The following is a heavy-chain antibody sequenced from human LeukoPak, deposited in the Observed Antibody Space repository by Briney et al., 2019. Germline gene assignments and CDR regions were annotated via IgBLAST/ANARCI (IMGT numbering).Heavy chain of an antibody. Sequence: GRSLRLSCAASGFTFSSYGMHWVRQAPGKGLEWVAVISYDGSNKYYADSVKGRFTISRDNSKNTLYLQMNSLRAEDTAVYYCARDLGYNLLGFYYYGMDVWGQGTTVTVSS. V-gene: IGHV3-30*03. CDR1: GFTFSSYG. J-gene: IGHJ6*02. D-gene: IGHD5-24*01. CDR3: ARDLGYNLLGFYYYGMDV. CDR2: ISYDGSNK.